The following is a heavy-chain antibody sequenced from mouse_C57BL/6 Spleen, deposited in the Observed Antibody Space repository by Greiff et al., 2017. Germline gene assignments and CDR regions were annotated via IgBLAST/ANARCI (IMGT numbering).Heavy chain of an antibody. CDR2: IDPETGGT. J-gene: IGHJ2*01. D-gene: IGHD1-1*01. CDR3: ARGGYGTSWYLDY. V-gene: IGHV1-15*01. Sequence: VQLQQSGAELVRPGASVTLSCKASGYTFTDYEMPWVKQTPVHGLEWIGAIDPETGGTAYNQKFTGKALLTADKSSSTAYMELRSLTSEDSAVYYCARGGYGTSWYLDYWGQGTTLTVSS. CDR1: GYTFTDYE.